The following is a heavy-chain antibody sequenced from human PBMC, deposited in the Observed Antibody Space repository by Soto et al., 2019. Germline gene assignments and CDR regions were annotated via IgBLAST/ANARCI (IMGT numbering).Heavy chain of an antibody. J-gene: IGHJ4*02. CDR3: ARDSWGSPGFESAADY. CDR1: GFTFSSYA. D-gene: IGHD3-16*01. Sequence: PGGSLRLSCAASGFTFSSYAMHWVRQAPGKGLEWVAVISYDGSNKYYADSVKGRFTISRDNSKNTLYLQMNSLRAEDTAVYYCARDSWGSPGFESAADYWGQGTLVTVSS. CDR2: ISYDGSNK. V-gene: IGHV3-30-3*01.